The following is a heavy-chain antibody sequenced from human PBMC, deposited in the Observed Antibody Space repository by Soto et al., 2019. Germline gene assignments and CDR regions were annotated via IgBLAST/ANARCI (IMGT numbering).Heavy chain of an antibody. Sequence: PSETLSLTCAVHGGSFSGYYWDWIRQPPGKGLEWIGEVNHGGTSNYNPSLKSRVNISVDKSNNQFSLMLHSVTAADTAVYYCATLPPRIVVVVTPIPTWGQGTLVTVSS. CDR2: VNHGGTS. D-gene: IGHD2-8*02. V-gene: IGHV4-34*01. CDR3: ATLPPRIVVVVTPIPT. CDR1: GGSFSGYY. J-gene: IGHJ4*02.